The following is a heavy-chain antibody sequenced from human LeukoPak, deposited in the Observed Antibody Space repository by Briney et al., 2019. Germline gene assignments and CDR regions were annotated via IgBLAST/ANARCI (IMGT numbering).Heavy chain of an antibody. Sequence: GSSVKVSCKASGGTFSSYAISWVRQAPGEGLEWMGGIIPIVGTANYAQKFQGRVTITGDESTSTAYMELSSLRSEDTAVYYCARAYYDILTGPQDYYYYGMDVWGKGTTVTVSS. CDR1: GGTFSSYA. V-gene: IGHV1-69*01. CDR3: ARAYYDILTGPQDYYYYGMDV. D-gene: IGHD3-9*01. CDR2: IIPIVGTA. J-gene: IGHJ6*04.